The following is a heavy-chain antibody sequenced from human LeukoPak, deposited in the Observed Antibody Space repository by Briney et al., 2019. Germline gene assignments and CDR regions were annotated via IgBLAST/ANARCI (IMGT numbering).Heavy chain of an antibody. CDR3: ARDSGGYKLFDY. D-gene: IGHD5-24*01. CDR1: GDTFTSYG. Sequence: ASVKVSCKASGDTFTSYGISWVRQAPGQGLEWMGGIIPIIGTANYAQKFQGRVTMTTDESTSTAYMELSSLRSDDTAVYYCARDSGGYKLFDYWGQGTLVTVSS. J-gene: IGHJ4*02. CDR2: IIPIIGTA. V-gene: IGHV1-69*05.